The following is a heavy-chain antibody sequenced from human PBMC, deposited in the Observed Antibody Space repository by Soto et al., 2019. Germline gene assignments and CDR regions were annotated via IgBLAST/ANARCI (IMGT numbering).Heavy chain of an antibody. CDR3: ARIDARYDSSGYPFDY. CDR2: IDWDDDK. J-gene: IGHJ4*02. CDR1: GFSLSTSGMC. V-gene: IGHV2-70*01. Sequence: GPTLVNPTQTLTLTCTFSGFSLSTSGMCVSWIRQPPGKALEWLALIDWDDDKYYSTSLKTRLTISKDTSKNQVVLTMTNMDPVDTATYYCARIDARYDSSGYPFDYWGQGTLVTVSS. D-gene: IGHD3-22*01.